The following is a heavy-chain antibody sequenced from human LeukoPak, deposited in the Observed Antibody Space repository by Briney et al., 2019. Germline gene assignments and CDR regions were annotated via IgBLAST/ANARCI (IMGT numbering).Heavy chain of an antibody. J-gene: IGHJ3*02. CDR3: AREWWRQGAFDI. CDR1: GFTFSSYA. CDR2: ISYDGSNK. V-gene: IGHV3-30-3*01. D-gene: IGHD2-15*01. Sequence: GGSLRLSCAASGFTFSSYAMHWVRQAPGKGLEWVAVISYDGSNKYYADSVKSRFTISRDNSKNTLYLQMNSLRAEDTAVYYCAREWWRQGAFDIWGQGTMVTVSS.